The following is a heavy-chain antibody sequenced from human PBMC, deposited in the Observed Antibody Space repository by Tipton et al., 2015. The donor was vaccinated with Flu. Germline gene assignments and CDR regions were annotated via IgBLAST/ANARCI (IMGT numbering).Heavy chain of an antibody. CDR2: INPSSGTT. CDR3: ARNPRSGVGVLDL. V-gene: IGHV1-46*04. J-gene: IGHJ3*01. CDR1: GYTFTMYY. Sequence: QLVQSGAEVKKPGASVNVSCKASGYTFTMYYMHWVRQAPGQGLEWMGIINPSSGTTNYAQSLQGRVTMTSDTSTGTVYLDLSSLTSDDTAVYYCARNPRSGVGVLDLWGQGTVVTVSS. D-gene: IGHD3-3*01.